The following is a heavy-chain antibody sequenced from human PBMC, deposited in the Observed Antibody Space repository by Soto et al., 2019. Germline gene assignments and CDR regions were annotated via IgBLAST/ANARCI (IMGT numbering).Heavy chain of an antibody. CDR3: ARDAWGGSYGWRDYYYYGMDV. V-gene: IGHV1-18*01. J-gene: IGHJ6*02. CDR1: GYTFTSSG. CDR2: ISAYNGNT. D-gene: IGHD1-26*01. Sequence: ASVKVSCKASGYTFTSSGISWVRQAPGQGLEWMGWISAYNGNTNYAQKLQGRVTMTTDTSTSTAYMELRSLRSDDTAVYYCARDAWGGSYGWRDYYYYGMDVWGQGTTVTVSS.